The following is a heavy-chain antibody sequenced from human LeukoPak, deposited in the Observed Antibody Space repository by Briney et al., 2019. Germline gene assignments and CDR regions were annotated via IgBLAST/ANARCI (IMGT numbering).Heavy chain of an antibody. Sequence: GGSMRLSCAASGLTFSNYWMHWVRQGPGGGLVWVSHISRVDSDSITTYADSVKGRFTISRDNAQNTLYLQMNSLRAEDTAVYYCASDRGWGRMFGGAMDVWGQGTTVIVSS. CDR3: ASDRGWGRMFGGAMDV. CDR1: GLTFSNYW. D-gene: IGHD3-16*01. J-gene: IGHJ6*02. CDR2: ISRVDSDSIT. V-gene: IGHV3-74*01.